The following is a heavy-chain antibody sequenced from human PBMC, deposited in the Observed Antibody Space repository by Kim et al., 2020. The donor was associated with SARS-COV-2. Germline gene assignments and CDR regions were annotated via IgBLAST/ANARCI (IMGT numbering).Heavy chain of an antibody. CDR2: ISYQGGDK. Sequence: GWSLRLSCAASGFNFSTFGMHWVRQAPGKGLEWMALISYQGGDKFYADSVKGRFTISRDNSRNMLYLQLNSLRHEDTAVFYCARDRRAAKELDGFNLWG. D-gene: IGHD1-7*01. J-gene: IGHJ3*01. CDR1: GFNFSTFG. CDR3: ARDRRAAKELDGFNL. V-gene: IGHV3-30*03.